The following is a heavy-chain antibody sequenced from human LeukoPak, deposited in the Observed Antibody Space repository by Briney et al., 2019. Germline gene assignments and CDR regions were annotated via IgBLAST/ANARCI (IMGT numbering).Heavy chain of an antibody. CDR2: INHSGST. J-gene: IGHJ4*02. V-gene: IGHV4-30-2*01. CDR3: ARGHYFVVFSQVYFDY. Sequence: PSETLSLTCAVSGGSISSGGYSWSWIRQPPGKGLEWIGEINHSGSTNYNPSLKSRVTISVDTSKNQFSLKLSSVTAADTAVYYCARGHYFVVFSQVYFDYWGQGTLVTVSS. D-gene: IGHD3-10*01. CDR1: GGSISSGGYS.